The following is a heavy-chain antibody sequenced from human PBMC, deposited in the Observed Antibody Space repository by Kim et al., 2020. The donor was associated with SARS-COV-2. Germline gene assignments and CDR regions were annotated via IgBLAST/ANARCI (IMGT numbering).Heavy chain of an antibody. V-gene: IGHV3-23*01. Sequence: GGSLRLSCAASGFTFSSYAMSWVRQAPGKGLEWVSAISGSGGSTYYADSVKGRFTISRDNSKNTLYLQMNSLRAEDTAVYYCAKEGERGYQLLGGGMDVWGQGTTVTVSS. D-gene: IGHD2-2*01. J-gene: IGHJ6*02. CDR3: AKEGERGYQLLGGGMDV. CDR1: GFTFSSYA. CDR2: ISGSGGST.